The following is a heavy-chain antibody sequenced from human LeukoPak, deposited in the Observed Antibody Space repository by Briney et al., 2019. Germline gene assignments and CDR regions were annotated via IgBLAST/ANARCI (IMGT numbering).Heavy chain of an antibody. CDR2: ISAYNGNT. D-gene: IGHD1/OR15-1a*01. CDR1: GYTFTSYG. V-gene: IGHV1-18*01. J-gene: IGHJ6*03. Sequence: GASVKVSCKASGYTFTSYGISWVRQAPGQGLEWMGWISAYNGNTNYAQKLQGRVTMTTDTSTSTAHMELRSLTSDDTAVYYCARTAPGTSLGGYYYYMDVWGKGTTVTVSS. CDR3: ARTAPGTSLGGYYYYMDV.